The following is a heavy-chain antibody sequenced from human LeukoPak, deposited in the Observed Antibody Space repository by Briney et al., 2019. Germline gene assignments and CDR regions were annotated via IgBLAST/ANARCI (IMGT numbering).Heavy chain of an antibody. J-gene: IGHJ3*02. Sequence: GASVKVSCKASGGTFSSYAISWVRQAPGQGLEWMGRIIPILSIAKYAQKLQGRVTITADKSTSTAYMELSSLRSEDTAVYYCARDNGGTRDAFDIWGQGTMVTVSS. D-gene: IGHD2-15*01. CDR1: GGTFSSYA. CDR3: ARDNGGTRDAFDI. V-gene: IGHV1-69*04. CDR2: IIPILSIA.